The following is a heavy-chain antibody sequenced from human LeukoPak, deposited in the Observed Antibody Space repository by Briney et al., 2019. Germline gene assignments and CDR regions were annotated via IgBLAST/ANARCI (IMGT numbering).Heavy chain of an antibody. CDR2: IYYSGST. Sequence: SETLSLTCTVWGGSISSYYGLCIRKPPGKAGEGIGYIYYSGSTNYNPSLKSRVTISLDTSKNQFSLKMSSLNAADTAVYYCARMVRGVIIPYVDYWGQGTLVTVSS. J-gene: IGHJ4*02. CDR1: GGSISSYY. V-gene: IGHV4-59*13. CDR3: ARMVRGVIIPYVDY. D-gene: IGHD3-10*01.